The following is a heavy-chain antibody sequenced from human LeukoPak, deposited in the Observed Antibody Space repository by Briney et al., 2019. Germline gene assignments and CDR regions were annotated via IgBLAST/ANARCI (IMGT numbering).Heavy chain of an antibody. CDR2: IYTSGST. D-gene: IGHD6-13*01. CDR1: GGSISSYY. CDR3: ARIAAVGSPCDY. J-gene: IGHJ4*02. Sequence: SETLSLTCTVSGGSISSYYWSWIRQPAGKGLEWIGRIYTSGSTNYNPSLKSRVTMSVDTSKKQFSLKLSSVTAADTAVYHCARIAAVGSPCDYWGQGPLVTVSS. V-gene: IGHV4-4*07.